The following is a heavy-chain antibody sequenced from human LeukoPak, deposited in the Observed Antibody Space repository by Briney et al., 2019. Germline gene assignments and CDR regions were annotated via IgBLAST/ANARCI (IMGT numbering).Heavy chain of an antibody. CDR3: AAARRVVREREYYFDY. D-gene: IGHD3-10*01. CDR1: GFTFSSYA. V-gene: IGHV3-23*01. J-gene: IGHJ4*02. CDR2: ISGSGGST. Sequence: GGSLRLSCAASGFTFSSYAMSWVRQAPGKGLEWVSAISGSGGSTYYADSVKGRFTTSRVNSKSALYLQMNSLRAEDTAVYYCAAARRVVREREYYFDYWGQGTLVTVSS.